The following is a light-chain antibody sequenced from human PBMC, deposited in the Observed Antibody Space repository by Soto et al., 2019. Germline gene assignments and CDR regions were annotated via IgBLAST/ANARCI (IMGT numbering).Light chain of an antibody. CDR3: ATWDESLNGYL. CDR1: SSNIGSNA. V-gene: IGLV1-44*01. CDR2: SNK. J-gene: IGLJ1*01. Sequence: QSVLTQPPSASGSPGQRVSISCSGSSSNIGSNAVNCYQQLPSTAPTRLIYSNKERRSGVPDRFSGSKSGTSASLAISGLQSEDEADYYCATWDESLNGYLFGTGTKVTVL.